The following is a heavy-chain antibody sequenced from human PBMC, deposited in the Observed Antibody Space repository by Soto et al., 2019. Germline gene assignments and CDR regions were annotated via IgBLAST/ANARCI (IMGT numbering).Heavy chain of an antibody. CDR3: ARDGHYYDSSGYYYEVGAFDY. CDR2: ISYDGSNK. CDR1: GFTFSSYA. Sequence: QVQLVESGGGVVQPGRSLRLSCAASGFTFSSYAMHWVRQAPGKGLEWVAVISYDGSNKYYADSVKGRFTISRDNSKNTLYLQMNSLRAEDTAVYYCARDGHYYDSSGYYYEVGAFDYWGQGTLVNVSS. J-gene: IGHJ4*02. D-gene: IGHD3-22*01. V-gene: IGHV3-30-3*01.